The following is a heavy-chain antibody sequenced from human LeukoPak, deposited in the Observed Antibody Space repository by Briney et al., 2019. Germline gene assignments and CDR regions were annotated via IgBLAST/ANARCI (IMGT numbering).Heavy chain of an antibody. Sequence: GGSLRLSCAASGFTFSSYNMNWVRQAPGKGLEWVSYISSSSSTIYYADSVKGRFTISRDNAKNSLYLQMNSLRAEDTAVYYCAKVAVYSSSWTPFDDWGQGTLVTVSS. J-gene: IGHJ4*02. CDR2: ISSSSSTI. D-gene: IGHD6-13*01. V-gene: IGHV3-48*04. CDR1: GFTFSSYN. CDR3: AKVAVYSSSWTPFDD.